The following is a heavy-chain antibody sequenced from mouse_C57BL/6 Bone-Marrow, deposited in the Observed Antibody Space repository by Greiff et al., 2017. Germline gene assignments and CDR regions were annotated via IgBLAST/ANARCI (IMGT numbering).Heavy chain of an antibody. D-gene: IGHD2-2*01. V-gene: IGHV1-47*01. J-gene: IGHJ3*01. Sequence: VQLQQPGAELVKPGASVKMSCKASGYTFTTYPIEWMKQNPGKSLEWIGNFHPYNDDTKYNEKFKGKATLTVAKSSSTVYVELSRLTSDDSAVYYCARRKDGYETRFAYWGQGTLVTVSA. CDR2: FHPYNDDT. CDR1: GYTFTTYP. CDR3: ARRKDGYETRFAY.